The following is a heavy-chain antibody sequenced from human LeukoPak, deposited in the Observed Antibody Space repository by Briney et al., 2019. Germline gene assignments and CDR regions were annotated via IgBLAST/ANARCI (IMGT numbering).Heavy chain of an antibody. J-gene: IGHJ6*02. V-gene: IGHV3-7*01. CDR3: ARDWRHDYGDLYYYYGMDV. CDR2: IKQDGSEK. CDR1: GFTFNIYW. D-gene: IGHD4-17*01. Sequence: PGGSLRLSCTASGFTFNIYWMNWVRQAPGKGLEWVANIKQDGSEKYYVDSVKGRFTISRDNAKNSLYLQMNSLRAEDTAVYYCARDWRHDYGDLYYYYGMDVWGQGTTVTVSS.